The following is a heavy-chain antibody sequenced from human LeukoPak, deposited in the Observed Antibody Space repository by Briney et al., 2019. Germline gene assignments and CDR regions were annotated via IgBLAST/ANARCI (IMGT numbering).Heavy chain of an antibody. CDR2: ISGSGGST. CDR1: GFTFSSYA. V-gene: IGHV3-23*01. D-gene: IGHD6-19*01. J-gene: IGHJ1*01. CDR3: AKDSWRSGWYAELEYFQH. Sequence: PGGSLRLSCAASGFTFSSYAMSWVRQAPGKGLEWVSAISGSGGSTYYADSVKGRFTISRDNSKNTLYLQMNSLRAEDTAVYYCAKDSWRSGWYAELEYFQHWGQGTLVTVSS.